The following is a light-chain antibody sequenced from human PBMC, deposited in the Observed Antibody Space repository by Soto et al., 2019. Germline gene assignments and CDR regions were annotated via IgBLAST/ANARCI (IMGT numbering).Light chain of an antibody. CDR3: QQYNNWPPPLT. Sequence: EIVMTQSPATLSVSPGERATLSCRASQSVSSNLAWYQQKPGQAPRLLIYGASTRATGIPARFSGSGSGTEFTLPLSSLQSEDFAVYYCQQYNNWPPPLTCGGGTKVEIK. CDR1: QSVSSN. V-gene: IGKV3-15*01. CDR2: GAS. J-gene: IGKJ4*01.